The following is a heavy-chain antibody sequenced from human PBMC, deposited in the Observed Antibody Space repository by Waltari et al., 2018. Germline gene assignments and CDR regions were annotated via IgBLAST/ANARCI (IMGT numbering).Heavy chain of an antibody. J-gene: IGHJ4*02. V-gene: IGHV3-11*01. CDR3: ARSNMVLTIFAIPNFDS. CDR2: ISNSGNTI. Sequence: QVQLVESGGGLVPPGGSLRLSCTASGFTFIDYSMIWIRQAPGKGLEWISYISNSGNTIYYADSVKGRFTISRDNAKNSLSLQMNSLRGEDTAVYYCARSNMVLTIFAIPNFDSWGQGTLVTVSS. CDR1: GFTFIDYS. D-gene: IGHD2-2*02.